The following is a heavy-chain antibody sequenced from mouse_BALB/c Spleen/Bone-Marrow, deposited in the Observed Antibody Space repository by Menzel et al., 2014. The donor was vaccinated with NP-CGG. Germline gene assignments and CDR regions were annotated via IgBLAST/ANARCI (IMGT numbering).Heavy chain of an antibody. V-gene: IGHV1-69*02. CDR3: ARDYGYYFDY. D-gene: IGHD1-2*01. Sequence: QVQLKESGAELVKPGAPVKLSCKTSGYTFTSYWMSWVKQRPGRGLEWIGRIDPSDSETHYNQKFKDKATLTVDKSSSTAYIQLSSLTSEDSAVYYCARDYGYYFDYWGQGTTLTVSP. CDR2: IDPSDSET. CDR1: GYTFTSYW. J-gene: IGHJ2*01.